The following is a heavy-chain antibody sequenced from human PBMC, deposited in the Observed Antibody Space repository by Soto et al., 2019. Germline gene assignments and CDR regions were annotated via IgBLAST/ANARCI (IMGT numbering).Heavy chain of an antibody. V-gene: IGHV1-18*01. CDR1: GYTFADYG. Sequence: QAQLVQSGAEVKKPGASVKVSCQAGGYTFADYGISWVRQAPGQGLEWVGWIGPYNGNTNYAQNLQDRVTMTTDTSTNTAYMELRSLRSDDTALYYCARCYCTVGSCYTCWRFDLWGRGTLLTVSS. CDR2: IGPYNGNT. CDR3: ARCYCTVGSCYTCWRFDL. D-gene: IGHD2-15*01. J-gene: IGHJ2*01.